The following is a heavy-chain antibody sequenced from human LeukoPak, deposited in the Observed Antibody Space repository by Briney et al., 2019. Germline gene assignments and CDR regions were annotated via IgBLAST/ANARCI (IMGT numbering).Heavy chain of an antibody. CDR3: ARDPYSGNYGNYYYYYMDV. CDR1: GFTFSSYW. Sequence: GGSLRLSCAASGFTFSSYWMHWVRQAPGKGLVWVSRIQTDGSSTNYADPVKGRFTISRDDAKNSLYLQMNSLGPEDTAVYYCARDPYSGNYGNYYYYYMDVWGKGTTVTISS. CDR2: IQTDGSST. V-gene: IGHV3-74*01. D-gene: IGHD1-26*01. J-gene: IGHJ6*03.